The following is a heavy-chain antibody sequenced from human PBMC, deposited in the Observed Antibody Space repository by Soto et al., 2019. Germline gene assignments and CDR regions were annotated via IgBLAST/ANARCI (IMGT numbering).Heavy chain of an antibody. CDR2: ISAYNGNT. Sequence: QVQLVQSGAEVKKPGASVKVSCKASGYTFTSYGISWVRQAPGQVLEWMGWISAYNGNTNYAQNLQGRVTMTTDTSTSTAYMELRSLRSDDTAVYYCARDILQLGPNYYYYGMDVWGQGTTVTVSS. CDR3: ARDILQLGPNYYYYGMDV. V-gene: IGHV1-18*01. CDR1: GYTFTSYG. D-gene: IGHD6-6*01. J-gene: IGHJ6*02.